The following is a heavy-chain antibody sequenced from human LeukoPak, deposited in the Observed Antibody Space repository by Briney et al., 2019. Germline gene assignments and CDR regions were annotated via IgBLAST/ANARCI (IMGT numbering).Heavy chain of an antibody. V-gene: IGHV3-11*01. CDR2: ISSSGGTT. J-gene: IGHJ6*02. CDR1: GFTSSDYY. Sequence: PGGSLRLSCAASGFTSSDYYTTWIRQPPGKGPEWISYISSSGGTTTYVDSVKGRFIISRDNAKNSLYLQMNSLRADDTAVYYCARSNYYTVDVWGQGTAVTVSS. CDR3: ARSNYYTVDV.